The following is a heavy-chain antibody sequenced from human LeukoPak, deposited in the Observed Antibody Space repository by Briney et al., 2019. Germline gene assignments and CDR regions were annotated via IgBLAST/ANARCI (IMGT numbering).Heavy chain of an antibody. CDR3: ARQEPYYDFWSGYGSFDY. V-gene: IGHV4-34*01. J-gene: IGHJ4*02. D-gene: IGHD3-3*01. CDR1: GGSFSGYY. CDR2: INHSGST. Sequence: SETLSLTCAVDGGSFSGYYWSWIRQPPGKGLECIGEINHSGSTNYNPSLKSRVTISVDTSKNQFSLKLSSVTAADTAVYYCARQEPYYDFWSGYGSFDYSGQGTLVTVSS.